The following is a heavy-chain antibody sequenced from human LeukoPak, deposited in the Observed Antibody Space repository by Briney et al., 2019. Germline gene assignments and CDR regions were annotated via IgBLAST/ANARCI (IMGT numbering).Heavy chain of an antibody. CDR1: GFTFSSYS. CDR2: ISFDGNNK. D-gene: IGHD2-15*01. V-gene: IGHV3-30*18. CDR3: AKDRDRGDMYCSGGSCYSGAFDY. Sequence: QPGGSLRLSCAASGFTFSSYSMYWVRQAPGKGLEWVAVISFDGNNKYYADSVRGRFTISRDNSKSTLYLQMNSLRAEDTAVYYCAKDRDRGDMYCSGGSCYSGAFDYWGQGTLVTVSS. J-gene: IGHJ4*02.